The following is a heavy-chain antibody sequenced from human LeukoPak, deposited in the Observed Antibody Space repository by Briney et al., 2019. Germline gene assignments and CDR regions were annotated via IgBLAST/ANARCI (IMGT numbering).Heavy chain of an antibody. CDR3: ARDRGRYYDSRGFYWGYYFDS. Sequence: GGSLRLSCAASGFTFSRNAIAWVRQAPGKGLEWVAGIGSDDNTHYADSVEGRFTISRDNSKDTLYLQMSSVRVDDTAVYYCARDRGRYYDSRGFYWGYYFDSWGQGILVTVST. CDR2: IGSDDNT. J-gene: IGHJ4*02. V-gene: IGHV3-23*01. D-gene: IGHD3-22*01. CDR1: GFTFSRNA.